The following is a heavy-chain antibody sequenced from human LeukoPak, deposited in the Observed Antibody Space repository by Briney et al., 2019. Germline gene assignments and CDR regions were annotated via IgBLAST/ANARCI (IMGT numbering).Heavy chain of an antibody. D-gene: IGHD3-22*01. CDR3: AKLKTSMIVEDY. J-gene: IGHJ4*02. CDR2: ISGSGGST. Sequence: GGSLRLSCAASGFTFSSYGMSWVRQAPGRGLEWVSAISGSGGSTYYADSVKGRFTISRDNSKNTLYLQMNSLRAEDTAVYYCAKLKTSMIVEDYWGQGTLVTVSS. V-gene: IGHV3-23*01. CDR1: GFTFSSYG.